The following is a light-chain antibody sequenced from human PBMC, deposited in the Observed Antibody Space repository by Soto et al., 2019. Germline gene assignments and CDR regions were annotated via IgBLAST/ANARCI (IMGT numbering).Light chain of an antibody. CDR2: ENN. J-gene: IGLJ3*02. Sequence: QSVLTQSPSVSAATGQKVTISCLGSGSNIGSNYVSWFQQLPGTAPNLLIYENNKRPSGTPARFSASRSGTSATLGITGLQTGDEADYYCGVWDTGLSAVLFGGGTKVTVL. V-gene: IGLV1-51*01. CDR3: GVWDTGLSAVL. CDR1: GSNIGSNY.